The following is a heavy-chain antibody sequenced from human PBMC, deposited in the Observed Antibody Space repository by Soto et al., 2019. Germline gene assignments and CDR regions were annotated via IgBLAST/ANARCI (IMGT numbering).Heavy chain of an antibody. D-gene: IGHD4-17*01. CDR1: GFTFSSYA. CDR2: ISGSGGST. CDR3: AKALLHGDKTPIDY. J-gene: IGHJ4*02. V-gene: IGHV3-23*01. Sequence: GGSLRLSCAASGFTFSSYAMSWVRQDPGKGLEWVSAISGSGGSTYYADSVKGRFTISRDNSKNTLYLQMNSLGAGDTAVYYCAKALLHGDKTPIDYWGQGTLVTVSS.